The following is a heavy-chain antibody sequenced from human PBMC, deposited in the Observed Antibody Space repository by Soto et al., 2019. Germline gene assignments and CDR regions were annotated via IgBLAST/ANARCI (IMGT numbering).Heavy chain of an antibody. CDR3: ARSTPRGNWFDP. J-gene: IGHJ5*02. V-gene: IGHV4-39*01. CDR1: GGSISSSSYY. Sequence: QLQLQESGPGLVKPSETLSLTCTVSGGSISSSSYYWGWIRQPPGKGLEWIGSIYYSGSTYYNPSLKSRAPITVYTSKNQFSLKLSSVTAADTAVYYCARSTPRGNWFDPWGQGTLVTVSS. CDR2: IYYSGST.